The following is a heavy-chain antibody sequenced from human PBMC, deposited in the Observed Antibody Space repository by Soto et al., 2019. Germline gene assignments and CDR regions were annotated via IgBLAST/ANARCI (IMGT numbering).Heavy chain of an antibody. V-gene: IGHV4-4*07. Sequence: QVQLQESGPGLVKPSETLSLTCTVSGGSISSYYWSWIRQPAGKGLEWIGRIYTSGSTNYNPSLKSRVTRSVDTSKNQFSLKLSSVTAADTAVYYCARVTIAGGYYGMDVWGQGTTVTVSS. J-gene: IGHJ6*02. CDR2: IYTSGST. CDR3: ARVTIAGGYYGMDV. CDR1: GGSISSYY. D-gene: IGHD3-10*01.